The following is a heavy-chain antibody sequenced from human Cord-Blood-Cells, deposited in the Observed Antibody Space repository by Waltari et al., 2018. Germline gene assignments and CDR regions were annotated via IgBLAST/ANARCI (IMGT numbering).Heavy chain of an antibody. V-gene: IGHV4-31*03. CDR1: GGSISRVGSY. CDR3: AREGVGGYAAFDY. J-gene: IGHJ4*02. CDR2: IYYSGST. Sequence: QVQLQESGPGLVKPSQTLSLTRTVPGGSISRVGSYWIWTGQHPGKGLEWIGYIYYSGSTYYNPSLKSRVTISVDTSKNQFSLKLSSVTAADTAVYYCAREGVGGYAAFDYWGQGTLVTVSS. D-gene: IGHD5-12*01.